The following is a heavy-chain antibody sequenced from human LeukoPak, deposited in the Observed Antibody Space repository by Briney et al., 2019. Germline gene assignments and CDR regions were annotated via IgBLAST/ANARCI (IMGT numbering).Heavy chain of an antibody. CDR3: AKDLYSNYGPADY. CDR2: INGGGVNT. D-gene: IGHD4-11*01. J-gene: IGHJ4*02. Sequence: PGGSLRLSCAASGFTFSSYAMSWVCQAPGKGLEWVSTINGGGVNTHYAGSVGGRFTISRDNSKNTLFLQMNSLRDEYTAVYYCAKDLYSNYGPADYWGQGNLVTVSS. V-gene: IGHV3-23*01. CDR1: GFTFSSYA.